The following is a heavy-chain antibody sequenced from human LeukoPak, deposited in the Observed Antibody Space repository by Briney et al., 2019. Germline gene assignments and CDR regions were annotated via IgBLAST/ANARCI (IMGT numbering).Heavy chain of an antibody. J-gene: IGHJ5*02. V-gene: IGHV3-74*01. Sequence: GGSLRLSCAASGFTVSSNYMSWVRQAPGKGLVWVSRIKSDGSTIYADSVKGRFTISRDNARNTLYLQVNSLRVEDTAMYYCARAVTYFYGSVTYDWFDPWGQGTLVTVSS. CDR2: IKSDGST. CDR3: ARAVTYFYGSVTYDWFDP. D-gene: IGHD3-10*01. CDR1: GFTVSSNY.